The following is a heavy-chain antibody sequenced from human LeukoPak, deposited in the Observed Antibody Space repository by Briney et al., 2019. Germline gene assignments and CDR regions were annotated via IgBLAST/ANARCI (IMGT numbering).Heavy chain of an antibody. V-gene: IGHV3-23*01. Sequence: PAGSLRLSCAAYGFTFSSYAMSWVRQAPGKGLEWVSAISGSGGSTYYADSVKRRFTISRDNSKNTLYLQMNSLRAEDTAVYYCAKAGWFGEPTDYWGQGTLVTVSS. CDR1: GFTFSSYA. CDR3: AKAGWFGEPTDY. CDR2: ISGSGGST. D-gene: IGHD3-10*01. J-gene: IGHJ4*02.